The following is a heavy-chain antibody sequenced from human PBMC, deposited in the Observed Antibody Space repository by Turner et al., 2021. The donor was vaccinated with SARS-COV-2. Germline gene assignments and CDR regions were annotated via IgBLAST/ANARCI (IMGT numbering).Heavy chain of an antibody. CDR2: IYSGGST. Sequence: EVHLVQSGGGLIQPGGYLRLSCAAAGVTVSSNYLSWLRQAPGKALGWISVIYSGGSTCYADSVKGRFTISRDNSKSTLYMQMNSLRAEDTAVYYCARDLMEVGGMDAWGQGTTVAVSS. V-gene: IGHV3-53*01. CDR1: GVTVSSNY. D-gene: IGHD3-3*01. CDR3: ARDLMEVGGMDA. J-gene: IGHJ6*02.